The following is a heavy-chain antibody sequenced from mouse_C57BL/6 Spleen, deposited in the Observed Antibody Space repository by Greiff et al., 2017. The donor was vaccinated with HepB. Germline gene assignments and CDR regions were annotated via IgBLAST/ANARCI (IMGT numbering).Heavy chain of an antibody. J-gene: IGHJ2*01. V-gene: IGHV5-17*01. CDR1: GFTFSDYG. D-gene: IGHD4-1*01. Sequence: EVKLVESGGGLVKPGGSLKLSCAASGFTFSDYGMHWVRQAPEKGLEWVAYISSGSSTIYYADTVKGRFTISRDNAKNTLFLQMTSLRSEDTAMYYCARGETGTLDYWGQGTTLTVSS. CDR2: ISSGSSTI. CDR3: ARGETGTLDY.